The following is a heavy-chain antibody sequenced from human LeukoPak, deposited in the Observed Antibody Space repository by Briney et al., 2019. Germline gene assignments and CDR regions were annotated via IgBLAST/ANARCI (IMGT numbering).Heavy chain of an antibody. CDR2: INPNSGGT. Sequence: ASVKVSCKASGYTFTGYYMHWVRQAPGQGLEWMGWINPNSGGTNYAQKFQGRVTMTRDTSISTAYMELSRLRSDDTAVYYCARFVRLVAAAGIEDWFDPWGQGTLVTVSS. J-gene: IGHJ5*02. CDR1: GYTFTGYY. CDR3: ARFVRLVAAAGIEDWFDP. D-gene: IGHD6-13*01. V-gene: IGHV1-2*02.